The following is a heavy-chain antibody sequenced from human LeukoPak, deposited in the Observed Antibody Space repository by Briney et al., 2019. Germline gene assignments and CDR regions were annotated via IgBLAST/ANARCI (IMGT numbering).Heavy chain of an antibody. CDR1: CVSISIYY. Sequence: SETLSLIRTVSCVSISIYYWSGIRQPPGEGLECSGYIYYSGSNNYNPSLKTRLPISVDTPKTQFSLKLSSVTPAVARVFLCTIQGIAAACYDPIFDYWGQGTLVTVSS. J-gene: IGHJ4*02. CDR3: TIQGIAAACYDPIFDY. V-gene: IGHV4-59*01. CDR2: IYYSGSN. D-gene: IGHD6-13*01.